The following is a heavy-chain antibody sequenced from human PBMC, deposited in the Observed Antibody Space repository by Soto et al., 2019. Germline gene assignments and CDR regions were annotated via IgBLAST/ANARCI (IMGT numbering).Heavy chain of an antibody. CDR3: AKGKARIVVVVAELLTGYFDY. CDR2: ISGSGGST. J-gene: IGHJ4*02. D-gene: IGHD2-15*01. CDR1: GFTFSSYA. Sequence: GGSLRLSCAASGFTFSSYAMSWVRQAPGKGLEWVSAISGSGGSTYYADSVKGRFTIPRDNSKNTLYLQMNSLRAEDTAVYYGAKGKARIVVVVAELLTGYFDYWGQGTLVTVSS. V-gene: IGHV3-23*01.